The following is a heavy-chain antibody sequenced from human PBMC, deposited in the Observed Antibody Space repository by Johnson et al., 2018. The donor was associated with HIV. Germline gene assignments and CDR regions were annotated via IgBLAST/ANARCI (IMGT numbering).Heavy chain of an antibody. D-gene: IGHD3-10*01. CDR2: IGISGNT. J-gene: IGHJ3*02. Sequence: VQLVESGGGVVQPGRSLRLSCAASEFTFSAHDMHWVRQTAGKGLEWVSGIGISGNTNYPGSVKGRFTISRDNSKNTLYLQMNSLRAEDTAMYYCARSPGEADAFDIWGQGTMVTVSS. CDR3: ARSPGEADAFDI. V-gene: IGHV3-13*01. CDR1: EFTFSAHD.